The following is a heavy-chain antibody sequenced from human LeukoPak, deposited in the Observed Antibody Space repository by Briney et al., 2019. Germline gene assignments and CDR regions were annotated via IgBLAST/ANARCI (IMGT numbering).Heavy chain of an antibody. CDR2: IKQDGSEK. J-gene: IGHJ3*02. CDR3: AKDQAGIAAASGSFDI. D-gene: IGHD6-13*01. Sequence: GGSLRLSCAASGFTFSSYWMSWVRQAPGKGLEWVANIKQDGSEKYYVDSVKGRFTISRDNAKNTLYLQMNSLRAEDTAVYYCAKDQAGIAAASGSFDIWGQGTMVTVSS. V-gene: IGHV3-7*03. CDR1: GFTFSSYW.